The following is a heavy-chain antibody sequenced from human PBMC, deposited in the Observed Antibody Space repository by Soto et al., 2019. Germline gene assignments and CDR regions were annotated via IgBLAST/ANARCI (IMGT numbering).Heavy chain of an antibody. CDR2: IGFDGKNE. CDR3: AREIGYSSTWPAY. D-gene: IGHD6-13*01. V-gene: IGHV3-33*01. CDR1: GFSLGSYG. J-gene: IGHJ4*02. Sequence: QVQLVESGGGVVQPGRSLRLSCAVSGFSLGSYGMHWVRQAPGKGLEWVAVIGFDGKNENYGDSVKGRFTVSRENSRSTVYLEMNSLRVEDTAVYFCAREIGYSSTWPAYWGQGTLVTVSS.